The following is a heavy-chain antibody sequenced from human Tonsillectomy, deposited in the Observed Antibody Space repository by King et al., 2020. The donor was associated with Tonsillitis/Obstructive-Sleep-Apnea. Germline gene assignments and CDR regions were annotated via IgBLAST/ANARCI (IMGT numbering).Heavy chain of an antibody. CDR1: GYSFTSYW. D-gene: IGHD2-2*01. CDR2: IYPGDSDT. V-gene: IGHV5-51*01. CDR3: ARVREWDIVVVPAAIYMDV. Sequence: QLVQSGAEVKKPGESLKISCKGSGYSFTSYWIGWVRQMPGKGLEWMGIIYPGDSDTRYSPSFQGQVTISADKSISTAYLQWSSLKASDTAMYYCARVREWDIVVVPAAIYMDVWGKGTTVTVSS. J-gene: IGHJ6*03.